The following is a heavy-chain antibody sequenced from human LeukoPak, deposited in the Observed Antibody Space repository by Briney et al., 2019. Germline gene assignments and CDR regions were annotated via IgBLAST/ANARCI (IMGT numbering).Heavy chain of an antibody. CDR3: APYCSSTSCFNY. CDR1: GGTFSSYA. D-gene: IGHD2-2*01. Sequence: SVKVSCKASGGTFSSYAISWVRQAPGQGLEWMGGIIPIFGTANYAQKFQGRVTITADKSTSTAYMELSSLRSQDTAVYYCAPYCSSTSCFNYWGQGTLVTVSS. CDR2: IIPIFGTA. J-gene: IGHJ4*02. V-gene: IGHV1-69*06.